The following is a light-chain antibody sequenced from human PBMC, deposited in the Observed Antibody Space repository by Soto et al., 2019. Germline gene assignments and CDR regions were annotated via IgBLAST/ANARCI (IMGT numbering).Light chain of an antibody. V-gene: IGLV1-40*01. J-gene: IGLJ1*01. Sequence: QSVLTQPPSVSGAPGQRVTISCTGSSSNIGAGYDVHWYQQLPGTAPKLLIYGNSNRPSGVPDRFSGSNSGTSASLAITGLHAEDEADYYCQSYDSSLSGSCVFGTGTKLTVL. CDR3: QSYDSSLSGSCV. CDR2: GNS. CDR1: SSNIGAGYD.